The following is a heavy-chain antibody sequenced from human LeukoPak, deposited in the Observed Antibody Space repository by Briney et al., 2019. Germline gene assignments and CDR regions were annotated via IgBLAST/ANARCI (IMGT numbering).Heavy chain of an antibody. CDR1: GFTFSRNG. J-gene: IGHJ5*02. Sequence: PGGTLRLSCAASGFTFSRNGMHWVRQAPGKGLEWVSGISWSSDNIDYADSVKGRFTISRDNAKNSLYLQMNSLRVEDTALYYCAKDSGSSSGYESWFDPWGQGTLVTVSS. V-gene: IGHV3-9*01. CDR2: ISWSSDNI. CDR3: AKDSGSSSGYESWFDP. D-gene: IGHD5-12*01.